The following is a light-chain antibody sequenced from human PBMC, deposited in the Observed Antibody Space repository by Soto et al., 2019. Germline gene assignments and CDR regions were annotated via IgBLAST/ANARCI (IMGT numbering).Light chain of an antibody. CDR1: QSVSIS. CDR3: QQYNNWPPLT. V-gene: IGKV3-15*01. Sequence: EIVMTQSPATLSVSPGQRATLSCRASQSVSISLAWYQQKPGQAPRLLIYAAYTRATGIPDRFSGSGSGTDFTLTISRLQSEDFAVYYCQQYNNWPPLTFGGGNKVDIK. J-gene: IGKJ4*01. CDR2: AAY.